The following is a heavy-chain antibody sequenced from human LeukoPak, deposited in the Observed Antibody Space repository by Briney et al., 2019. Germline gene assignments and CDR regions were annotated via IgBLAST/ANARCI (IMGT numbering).Heavy chain of an antibody. CDR2: ISGSGGDA. Sequence: PGGSLTLPCAPPGFTFSIYAVSWVRQPPGKGLEWVSTISGSGGDAYYADSVKGRFTISRDNSKNTLYLQMNSLRAEDTAVYYCAKSRYSSGWDYFAYCGPAPLVTVSS. V-gene: IGHV3-23*01. CDR3: AKSRYSSGWDYFAY. J-gene: IGHJ4*02. D-gene: IGHD6-19*01. CDR1: GFTFSIYA.